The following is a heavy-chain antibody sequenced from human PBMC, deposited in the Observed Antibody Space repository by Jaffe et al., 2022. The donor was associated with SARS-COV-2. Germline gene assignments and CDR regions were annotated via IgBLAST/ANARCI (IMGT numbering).Heavy chain of an antibody. CDR2: LYYTGST. CDR3: ARVEATNWDFQH. J-gene: IGHJ1*01. D-gene: IGHD2-15*01. Sequence: QVQLQGSGPGLVKPSETLSLTCTVSGDSTNNYYWSWIRQPPGRGLEWIGYLYYTGSTNYNPSLKSRVTISRDASKNQFSLKLTSVTAADTAVYFCARVEATNWDFQHWGQGIPVTVSS. V-gene: IGHV4-59*01. CDR1: GDSTNNYY.